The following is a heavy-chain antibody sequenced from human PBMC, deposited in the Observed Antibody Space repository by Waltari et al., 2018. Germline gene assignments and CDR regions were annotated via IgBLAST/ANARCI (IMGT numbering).Heavy chain of an antibody. CDR3: ATSQFNYAFYFDY. CDR1: GFTSSSYA. D-gene: IGHD3-16*01. CDR2: ISASGGSK. J-gene: IGHJ4*02. Sequence: DVQLLESGGGLVQSGGSLRLSCAASGFTSSSYAMTWVRQAPGKGLEWVSAISASGGSKYYADSVKGRFTISRDNSKNTMYLQMNSLRAEDSAVYYCATSQFNYAFYFDYWGQGTLVTVSS. V-gene: IGHV3-23*01.